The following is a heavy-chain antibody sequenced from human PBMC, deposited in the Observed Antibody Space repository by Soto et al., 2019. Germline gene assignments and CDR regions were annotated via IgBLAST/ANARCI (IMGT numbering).Heavy chain of an antibody. D-gene: IGHD3-3*01. CDR1: GFTFSSYG. CDR2: ISYDGSNK. CDR3: XKEKNFWTERVLYGMDV. Sequence: GGSLRLSCAASGFTFSSYGMRWVRQAPGKGLEWVAVISYDGSNKYYADSVKGRFTISRDNSKNTLYLQMNSLRAEDTAVYYCXKEKNFWTERVLYGMDVWGQGTTVTVSS. V-gene: IGHV3-30*18. J-gene: IGHJ6*02.